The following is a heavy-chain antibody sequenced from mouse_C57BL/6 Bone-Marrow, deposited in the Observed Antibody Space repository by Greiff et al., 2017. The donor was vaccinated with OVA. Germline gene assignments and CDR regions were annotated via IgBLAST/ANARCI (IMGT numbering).Heavy chain of an antibody. Sequence: QVQLQQPGAELVRPGTSVKLSCKASGYTFTSYWMHWVKQRPGQGLEWIGVIDPSDSYTNYNQKFKGKATLTVDTSSSTAYMQLSSLTSEDSAVYYCARLRRRLYWYFDVWGTGTTVTVSS. CDR3: ARLRRRLYWYFDV. CDR1: GYTFTSYW. J-gene: IGHJ1*03. CDR2: IDPSDSYT. V-gene: IGHV1-59*01. D-gene: IGHD1-2*01.